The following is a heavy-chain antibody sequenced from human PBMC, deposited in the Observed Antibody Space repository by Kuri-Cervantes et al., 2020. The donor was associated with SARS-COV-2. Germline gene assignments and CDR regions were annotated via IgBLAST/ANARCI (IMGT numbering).Heavy chain of an antibody. CDR1: GFTFSSYA. CDR2: ISGSGGST. V-gene: IGHV3-23*01. J-gene: IGHJ4*02. Sequence: LSLTCAASGFTFSSYAMSWVRQAPGKGLEWVSAISGSGGSTYYADSVKGRFTIFRDNSKNTLYLQMNSLRAEDTAVYYCAKLGSRRHYEDWGQGTLVTVSS. CDR3: AKLGSRRHYED. D-gene: IGHD4-17*01.